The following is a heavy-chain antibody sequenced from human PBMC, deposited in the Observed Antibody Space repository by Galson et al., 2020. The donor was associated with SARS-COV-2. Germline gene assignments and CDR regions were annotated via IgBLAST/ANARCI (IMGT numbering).Heavy chain of an antibody. CDR3: AILEAPMVDY. Sequence: SQTLSLTCGVYGESLSAYYWSWIRQPPEKGLEWIGEINHSGSRNYNPSLRSRVTMSVDTSKNQFSLRLNSVTAADTAVYYCAILEAPMVDYWGRGTLATVSS. CDR1: GESLSAYY. J-gene: IGHJ4*02. V-gene: IGHV4-34*01. CDR2: INHSGSR. D-gene: IGHD3-10*01.